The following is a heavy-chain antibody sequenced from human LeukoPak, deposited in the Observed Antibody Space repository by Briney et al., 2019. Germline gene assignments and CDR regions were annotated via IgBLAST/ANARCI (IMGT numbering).Heavy chain of an antibody. D-gene: IGHD3-22*01. CDR2: ISAYNGNT. CDR3: ARGLPQGVVAISTGFLDY. J-gene: IGHJ4*02. Sequence: ASVKVSCKASGYTFSTYGLTWVRQAPGQGLEWMGCISAYNGNTDYAQNLQGRVTMSTDTYTSTAYMELRSLRSDDTAVYYCARGLPQGVVAISTGFLDYWGQGTLVIVSS. CDR1: GYTFSTYG. V-gene: IGHV1-18*01.